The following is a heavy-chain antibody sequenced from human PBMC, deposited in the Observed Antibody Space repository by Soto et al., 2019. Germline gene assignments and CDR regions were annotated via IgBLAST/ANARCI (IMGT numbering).Heavy chain of an antibody. V-gene: IGHV3-74*01. CDR1: GFTFSSYW. D-gene: IGHD2-21*01. CDR2: LSTDGSTT. CDR3: ASRVITPFDS. J-gene: IGHJ4*02. Sequence: EVQLVESGGGLVQPGWSLRLSCAASGFTFSSYWMYWVRQAPGKGLVWVSRLSTDGSTTNYADSVKGRFTISRDNAKNTLDLQMNSRRAEDTAVYFCASRVITPFDSWGQGTLVTVSS.